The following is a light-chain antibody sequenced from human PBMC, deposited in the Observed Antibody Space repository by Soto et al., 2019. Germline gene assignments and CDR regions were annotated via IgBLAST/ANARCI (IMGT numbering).Light chain of an antibody. J-gene: IGKJ3*01. CDR3: QQYGSSPIT. CDR2: GAS. CDR1: QSVSSSY. Sequence: EIVLTQSPGTVSLSPGERATLSCRASQSVSSSYLDWYQQKPGQAPRLLIYGASSRATGIPDRFSGSGSGTDFTLTISRLEPEDFAVYYCQQYGSSPITFGPGTKVDIK. V-gene: IGKV3-20*01.